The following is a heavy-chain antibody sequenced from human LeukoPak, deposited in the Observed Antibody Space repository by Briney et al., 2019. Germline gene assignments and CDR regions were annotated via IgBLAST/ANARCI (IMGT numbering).Heavy chain of an antibody. J-gene: IGHJ4*02. Sequence: PSETLSLTCTVSGDSISTYLWSWIRQAPGRGLEWIGYFYNSGDTKLNPSLKSRVTISVDTPKNQFSLKLSSVTAADTAVYYCARRLRGIAVAGTIDYWGQGTLVTVSS. V-gene: IGHV4-59*08. CDR3: ARRLRGIAVAGTIDY. D-gene: IGHD6-19*01. CDR1: GDSISTYL. CDR2: FYNSGDT.